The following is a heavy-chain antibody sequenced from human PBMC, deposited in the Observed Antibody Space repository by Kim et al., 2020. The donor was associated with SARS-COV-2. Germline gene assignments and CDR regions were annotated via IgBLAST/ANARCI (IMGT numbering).Heavy chain of an antibody. Sequence: GGSLRLSCAASGFTFDDYGMHWVRQAPGKGLEWVSSITWNSGSIGYADSVKGRFTISRDNAKNSLYLQMNSLRAEDTALYYCAKEWGEYSSRHYGMDVWGQGTTVTVSS. CDR3: AKEWGEYSSRHYGMDV. V-gene: IGHV3-9*01. CDR1: GFTFDDYG. D-gene: IGHD6-13*01. CDR2: ITWNSGSI. J-gene: IGHJ6*02.